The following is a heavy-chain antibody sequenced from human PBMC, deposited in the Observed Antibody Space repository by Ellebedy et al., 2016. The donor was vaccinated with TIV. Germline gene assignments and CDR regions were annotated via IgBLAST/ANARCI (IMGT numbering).Heavy chain of an antibody. D-gene: IGHD2/OR15-2a*01. CDR2: IPGSGSTI. CDR1: GFTFSSYS. CDR3: ARTEKGTFYFDY. Sequence: GESLKISCAASGFTFSSYSMNWVRQAPGKGPEWVSYIPGSGSTIYYADSVKGRFTVSRDNAENSLYLQMDSLRAEDTAVYYCARTEKGTFYFDYWGQGTLVTVSS. V-gene: IGHV3-48*04. J-gene: IGHJ4*02.